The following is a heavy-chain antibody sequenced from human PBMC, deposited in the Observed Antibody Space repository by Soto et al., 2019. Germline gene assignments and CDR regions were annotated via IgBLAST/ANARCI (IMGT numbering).Heavy chain of an antibody. CDR2: ISYDGSNK. D-gene: IGHD5-12*01. V-gene: IGHV3-30-3*01. Sequence: QVQLVESGGGVVQPGRSLRLSCAASGFTFSSYAMHWVRQVPGKGLEWVAVISYDGSNKYYADSVKGRFTISRDNSKNTLYLQMNSLRAEDTAVYYCARDGRWLQLEYWGQGTLVTVSS. CDR1: GFTFSSYA. CDR3: ARDGRWLQLEY. J-gene: IGHJ4*02.